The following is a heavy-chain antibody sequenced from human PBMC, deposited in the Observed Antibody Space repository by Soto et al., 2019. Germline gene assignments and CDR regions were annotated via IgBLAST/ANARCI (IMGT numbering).Heavy chain of an antibody. CDR2: INPSGGST. V-gene: IGHV1-46*03. CDR3: ARDFVLVPSALYYFDY. Sequence: QVQLVQSGAEVKKPGASVKVSCKASGYTFTSYYMHWVRQAPGQGLEWMGIINPSGGSTSRAQKFEGRVTMTRDTSTSTVYMELSSLTSEDKAVYFCARDFVLVPSALYYFDYWGQGTLVTVSS. J-gene: IGHJ4*02. CDR1: GYTFTSYY. D-gene: IGHD2-2*01.